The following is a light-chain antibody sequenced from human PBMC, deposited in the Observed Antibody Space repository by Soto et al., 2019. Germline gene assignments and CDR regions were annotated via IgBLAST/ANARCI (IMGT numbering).Light chain of an antibody. CDR2: LNSDGSH. Sequence: QPVLTQSPSASASLGASVKLTCTLSSGHSSYAIAWHQQQPEKGPRYLMKLNSDGSHSKGDGIPDRFSGSSSGAERYLTISHLHSDDHADYYCQTWGTGIQVFGGGTQLTVL. J-gene: IGLJ2*01. CDR3: QTWGTGIQV. CDR1: SGHSSYA. V-gene: IGLV4-69*01.